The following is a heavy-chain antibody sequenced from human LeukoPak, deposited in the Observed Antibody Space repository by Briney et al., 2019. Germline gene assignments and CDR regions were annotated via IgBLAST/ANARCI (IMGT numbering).Heavy chain of an antibody. J-gene: IGHJ5*02. CDR2: IYHSGST. Sequence: SETLSLTCTVSGYSISSGYYWGWIRQPPGKGLEWIGSIYHSGSTYYNPSLKSRVTISVDTSKNQFSLKLSSVTAADTAVYYCARGHYSSHMDPIKIYNWFDPWGQGTLVTVSS. V-gene: IGHV4-38-2*02. D-gene: IGHD2-21*01. CDR3: ARGHYSSHMDPIKIYNWFDP. CDR1: GYSISSGYY.